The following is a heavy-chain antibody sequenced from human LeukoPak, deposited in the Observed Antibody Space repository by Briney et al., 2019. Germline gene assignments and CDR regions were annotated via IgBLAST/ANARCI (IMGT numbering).Heavy chain of an antibody. V-gene: IGHV3-21*01. CDR3: AREVGAGLGY. J-gene: IGHJ4*02. Sequence: GGSLRLACAASGFAFSSYSMNWVRQAPGKGLEWVSSIRSTSSHIYYADSVRGRFTISRDNVKNTLYLQMNSLRAEDTAVYYCAREVGAGLGYWGQGTLVTVSS. D-gene: IGHD2-15*01. CDR1: GFAFSSYS. CDR2: IRSTSSHI.